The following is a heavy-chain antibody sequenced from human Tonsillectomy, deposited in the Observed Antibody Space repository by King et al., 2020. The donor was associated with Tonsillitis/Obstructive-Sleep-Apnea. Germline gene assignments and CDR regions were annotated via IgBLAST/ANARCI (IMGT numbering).Heavy chain of an antibody. CDR1: GGSFSTYY. CDR2: INHSGST. CDR3: ARGYCSNTSCYPYYYYMDV. V-gene: IGHV4-34*01. Sequence: VQLQQWGAGLLKPSKTLSLTCAIYGGSFSTYYRSWIRQPPGKGLEWIGEINHSGSTNYNPSLKSRVTISVDTSKNQFSLKLSSVTAADTAVYYCARGYCSNTSCYPYYYYMDVWGKGTTVTVSS. J-gene: IGHJ6*03. D-gene: IGHD2-2*01.